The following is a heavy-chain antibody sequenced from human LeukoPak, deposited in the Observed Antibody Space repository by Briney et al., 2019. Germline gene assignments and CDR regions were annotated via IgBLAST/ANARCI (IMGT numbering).Heavy chain of an antibody. D-gene: IGHD2-2*01. CDR1: GFTLSNYN. V-gene: IGHV3-48*02. CDR3: ARGTRPPDY. J-gene: IGHJ4*02. Sequence: GGSLRLSCATSGFTLSNYNINWVRQAPGKGLEWVSFISSSSSTIHYADSVKGRFTISRDNAKNSLYLQMNSLRDEDTAVYYCARGTRPPDYWGQGTLFTVSS. CDR2: ISSSSSTI.